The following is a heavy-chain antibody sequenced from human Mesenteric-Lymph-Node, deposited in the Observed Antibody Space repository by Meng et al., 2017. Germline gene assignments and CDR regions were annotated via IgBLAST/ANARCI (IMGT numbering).Heavy chain of an antibody. CDR2: IWNDGSNK. V-gene: IGHV3-33*01. Sequence: QVQLVESGGGVGQPGRSLRLSCAASGFTFSSNGMHWVRQAPGKGLEWVAVIWNDGSNKYYADSVKGRFTISRDNSKNTLYLQMNSLGAEDTAVYYCARDLRNFDYWGQGTLVTVSS. CDR3: ARDLRNFDY. J-gene: IGHJ4*02. CDR1: GFTFSSNG.